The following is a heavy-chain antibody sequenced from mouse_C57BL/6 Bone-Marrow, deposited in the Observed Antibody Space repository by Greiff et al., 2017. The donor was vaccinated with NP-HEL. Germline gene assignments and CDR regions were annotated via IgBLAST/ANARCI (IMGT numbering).Heavy chain of an antibody. CDR3: ARSVREDGNWFAY. CDR1: GYTFTDYY. D-gene: IGHD2-1*01. J-gene: IGHJ3*01. V-gene: IGHV1-26*01. Sequence: EVQLQQSGPELVKPGASVKPSCKASGYTFTDYYMNWVKQSHGKSLEWIGDINPTNGCTSYNQKFKGKATLTVDKSSSTAYLELRSRTSEDSEVDYCARSVREDGNWFAYWGQGTLLTVSA. CDR2: INPTNGCT.